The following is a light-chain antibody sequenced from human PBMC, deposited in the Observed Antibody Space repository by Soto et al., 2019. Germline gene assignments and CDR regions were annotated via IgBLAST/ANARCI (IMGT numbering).Light chain of an antibody. CDR2: SNN. CDR3: AAWDDSLNGPV. Sequence: QSALTQPPSASGTPGQRVTISCSGSSSNIGSNRVNWYQQLPGTAPKLLIYSNNQRLSGVPDRFSGSKSGTSASLAISGLQSEDEADYYCAAWDDSLNGPVFGGGTKVTVL. V-gene: IGLV1-44*01. CDR1: SSNIGSNR. J-gene: IGLJ3*02.